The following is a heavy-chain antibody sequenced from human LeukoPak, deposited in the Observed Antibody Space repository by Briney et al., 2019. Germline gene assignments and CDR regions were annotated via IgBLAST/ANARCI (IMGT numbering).Heavy chain of an antibody. CDR1: GGXISSYY. CDR2: IYYSGST. V-gene: IGHV4-59*08. Sequence: SETLSLTCTVSGGXISSYYCSWIRQPPGKGLEWIGYIYYSGSTNYNPSLKSRVTISVDTSKDQFSLKLNSVTAADTAVYYCARHDRISYWYFDLWGRGTLVTVSS. CDR3: ARHDRISYWYFDL. J-gene: IGHJ2*01. D-gene: IGHD3-16*01.